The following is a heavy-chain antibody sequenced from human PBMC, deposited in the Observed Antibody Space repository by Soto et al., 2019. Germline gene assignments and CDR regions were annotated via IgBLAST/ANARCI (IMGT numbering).Heavy chain of an antibody. CDR3: ARDKALVVPSLVNSDYYYYAMDV. D-gene: IGHD3-22*01. Sequence: DVQLVESGGGLVQPGGSLRLSCAASGFTVSDNSMTWVRQAPGKGLEWVSVIYRGGSTNYADSVRGRFTISRDNSKNTLYLQINSLRDEDTALYYCARDKALVVPSLVNSDYYYYAMDVWGQGTTVTVSS. CDR1: GFTVSDNS. V-gene: IGHV3-66*01. J-gene: IGHJ6*02. CDR2: IYRGGST.